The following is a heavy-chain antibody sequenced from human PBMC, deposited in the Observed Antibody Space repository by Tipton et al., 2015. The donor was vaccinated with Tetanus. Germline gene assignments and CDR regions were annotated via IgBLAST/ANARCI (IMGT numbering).Heavy chain of an antibody. V-gene: IGHV1-69*06. J-gene: IGHJ4*02. CDR1: GGTFSSYA. CDR3: AGGGDDFWSGSHVPYYFDY. D-gene: IGHD3-3*01. CDR2: IIPIFGTA. Sequence: QLVQSGAEVKKPGSSVKVSCKASGGTFSSYAISWVRQAPGQGLEWMGGIIPIFGTANYAQKFQGRVTITADKSTSPAYMELSSLRSEDTAVYYCAGGGDDFWSGSHVPYYFDYWGQGTLVTVSS.